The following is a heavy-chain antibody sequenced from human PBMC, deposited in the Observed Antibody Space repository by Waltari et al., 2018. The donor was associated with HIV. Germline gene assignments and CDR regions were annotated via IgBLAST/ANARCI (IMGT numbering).Heavy chain of an antibody. J-gene: IGHJ1*01. V-gene: IGHV4-39*07. CDR1: GGSISSSSYY. CDR2: IYYSGST. CDR3: ATIRFRDEYVQH. Sequence: QLQLQESGPGLVKPSETLSLTCTVSGGSISSSSYYWGWIRQPPGKGLEWIGSIYYSGSTYDNPSLKSRVTISVDTSKNQFSLKLSSVTAADTAVYYCATIRFRDEYVQHWGQGTLVTVSS. D-gene: IGHD3-10*01.